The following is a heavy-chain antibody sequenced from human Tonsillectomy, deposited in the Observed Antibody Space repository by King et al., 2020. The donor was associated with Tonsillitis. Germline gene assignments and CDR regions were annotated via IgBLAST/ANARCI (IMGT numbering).Heavy chain of an antibody. V-gene: IGHV3-30*02. CDR2: IRYDGSNK. Sequence: VQLVESGGGVVQPGGSLRLSCAASGFIFSSYGMHWVRQAPGKGLEWVAFIRYDGSNKYYADSVKGRFTISRDNSKNTLYLHMNSLRAEDTALYYCHLGYYPRTYWGRGTLVTVSS. D-gene: IGHD3-22*01. CDR1: GFIFSSYG. J-gene: IGHJ4*02. CDR3: HLGYYPRTY.